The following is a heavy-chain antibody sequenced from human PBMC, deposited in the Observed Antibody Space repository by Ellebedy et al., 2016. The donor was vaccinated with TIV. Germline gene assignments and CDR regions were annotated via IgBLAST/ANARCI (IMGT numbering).Heavy chain of an antibody. CDR1: GGSISSGGYY. J-gene: IGHJ6*02. CDR3: ARNTGDYYGMDV. V-gene: IGHV4-31*03. Sequence: SETLSLTCTVSGGSISSGGYYWSWIRQHPGKGLEWIGYIYYSGSTYYNPSLKSRVTISVDTSKNQFSLKLSSVTAADTAVYCCARNTGDYYGMDVWGQGTTVTVSS. CDR2: IYYSGST. D-gene: IGHD1-14*01.